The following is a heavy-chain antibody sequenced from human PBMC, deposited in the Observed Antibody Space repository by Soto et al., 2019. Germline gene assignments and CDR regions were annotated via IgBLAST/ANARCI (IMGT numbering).Heavy chain of an antibody. CDR2: IYYSGST. CDR1: GGSISSGDYY. V-gene: IGHV4-30-4*01. Sequence: ASETLSLTCTVSGGSISSGDYYWSWIRQPPGKGLEWIGYIYYSGSTYYNPSLKSRVTISVDTSKNQFSLKLSSVAAADTAVYYCASQKAMVIRGGFDYWGQGTLVTVSS. CDR3: ASQKAMVIRGGFDY. D-gene: IGHD5-18*01. J-gene: IGHJ4*02.